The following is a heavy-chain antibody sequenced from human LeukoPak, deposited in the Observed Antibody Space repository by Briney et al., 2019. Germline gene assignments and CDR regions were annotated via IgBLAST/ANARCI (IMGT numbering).Heavy chain of an antibody. J-gene: IGHJ5*02. CDR3: ARPYLRGTVINNWFDP. Sequence: SETLSLTCTVSGGSISSSSYYWGWVRQPPGKGLEWIGSIYYSGSTYYNPSLKSRVTISVDTTKNQFSLKLSSVTAADTAVYYCARPYLRGTVINNWFDPWGQGTLVTVSS. CDR2: IYYSGST. D-gene: IGHD3-10*02. CDR1: GGSISSSSYY. V-gene: IGHV4-39*01.